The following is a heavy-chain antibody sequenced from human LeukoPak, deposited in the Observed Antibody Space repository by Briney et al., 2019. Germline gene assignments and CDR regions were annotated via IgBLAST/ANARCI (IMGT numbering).Heavy chain of an antibody. CDR3: ARDSLNKDDY. CDR2: ISSSSSYI. D-gene: IGHD1/OR15-1a*01. V-gene: IGHV3-21*01. CDR1: GFTFSSYS. J-gene: IGHJ4*02. Sequence: GGSLRLSCAASGFTFSSYSMNWVRQAPGKGLEWVSSISSSSSYIYYADSVKGRSTISRDNAKNSLYLQMNSLRAEDTAVYYCARDSLNKDDYWGQGTLVTVSS.